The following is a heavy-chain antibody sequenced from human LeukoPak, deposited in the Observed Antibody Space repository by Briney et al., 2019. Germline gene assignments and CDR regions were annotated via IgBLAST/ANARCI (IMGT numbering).Heavy chain of an antibody. CDR2: TYYKSKWYN. CDR1: GDSVSSNSAA. V-gene: IGHV6-1*01. CDR3: ARDPYLYDYYDSSGSFDY. D-gene: IGHD3-22*01. Sequence: SPTLSLTCAISGDSVSSNSAAWNWIRQSPSTGLEWLGSTYYKSKWYNDYAVSVKSRITINPDTSKNQFSLQLNSVTPEDTAVYYCARDPYLYDYYDSSGSFDYWGQGTLVTVSS. J-gene: IGHJ4*02.